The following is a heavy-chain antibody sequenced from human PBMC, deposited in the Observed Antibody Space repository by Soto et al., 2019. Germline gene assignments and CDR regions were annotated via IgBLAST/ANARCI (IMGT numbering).Heavy chain of an antibody. J-gene: IGHJ5*02. CDR3: ARDRIYCSGGSCYSNNWFDP. CDR2: IYYSGST. Sequence: SETLSLTCTVSGGSVSSGSYYWSWIRQPPGKGLDWIGYIYYSGSTNYNPSLKSRVTISVDTSKNQFSLKLSSVTAADTAVYYCARDRIYCSGGSCYSNNWFDPWGQGTLVTVSS. V-gene: IGHV4-61*01. CDR1: GGSVSSGSYY. D-gene: IGHD2-15*01.